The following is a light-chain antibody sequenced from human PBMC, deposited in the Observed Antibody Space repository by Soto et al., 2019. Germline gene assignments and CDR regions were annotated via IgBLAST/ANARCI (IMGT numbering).Light chain of an antibody. CDR2: VAS. Sequence: DIQMTQSLSSLSASVGDTVTITCRASQSISNSLSWYQQKPGKAPKFLIYVASTLQRGVPSRFSGSGSRTDFTLHIRSLQPEDVATYYCQQTLSPPCTFGQGTKLEIK. CDR1: QSISNS. CDR3: QQTLSPPCT. J-gene: IGKJ2*02. V-gene: IGKV1-39*01.